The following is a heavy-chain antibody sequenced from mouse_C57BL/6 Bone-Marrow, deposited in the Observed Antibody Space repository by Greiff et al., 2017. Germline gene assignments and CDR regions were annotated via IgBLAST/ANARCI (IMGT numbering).Heavy chain of an antibody. J-gene: IGHJ3*01. V-gene: IGHV1-61*01. CDR2: IYPSDSET. CDR3: ARGHGNYVWFAY. Sequence: VQLQQPGAELVRPGSSVKLSCKASGYTFTSYWMDWVKQRPGQGLEWIGNIYPSDSETHYNQKFKDKATLTVDKSSSTAYMQLSSLTSEDSAVYYCARGHGNYVWFAYWGQGTLVTVSA. D-gene: IGHD2-1*01. CDR1: GYTFTSYW.